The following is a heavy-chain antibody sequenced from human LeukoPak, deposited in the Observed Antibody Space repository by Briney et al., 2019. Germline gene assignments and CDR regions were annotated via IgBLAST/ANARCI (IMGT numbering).Heavy chain of an antibody. Sequence: SETLSLTCTVSGVSITDYYWSWIRQPPGKGLEWIAYIFHTGDTRYNPSLKSRITISLDTSKNQFSLKLNSVTAADTAVYYCAKCRGSYFNAFDIWGQGTMVTVSS. CDR2: IFHTGDT. J-gene: IGHJ3*02. CDR3: AKCRGSYFNAFDI. V-gene: IGHV4-59*08. CDR1: GVSITDYY. D-gene: IGHD1-26*01.